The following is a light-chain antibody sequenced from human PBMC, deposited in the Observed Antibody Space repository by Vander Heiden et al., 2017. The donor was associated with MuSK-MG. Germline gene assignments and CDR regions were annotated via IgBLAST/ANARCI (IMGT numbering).Light chain of an antibody. J-gene: IGKJ2*01. V-gene: IGKV1-6*01. CDR1: QGIRND. Sequence: AIQMTQSPSSLSASVGDRVTITCRASQGIRNDLGWFQQKPGKAPKLLIYGASSLQSGVPSRFSGSGSGTDFTLTISSLQPEDFATYYCRQYYTYPSTFGQGTKLEIK. CDR2: GAS. CDR3: RQYYTYPST.